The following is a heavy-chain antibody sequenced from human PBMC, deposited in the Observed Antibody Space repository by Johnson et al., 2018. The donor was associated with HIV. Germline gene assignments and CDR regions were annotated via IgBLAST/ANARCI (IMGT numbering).Heavy chain of an antibody. V-gene: IGHV3-30*02. J-gene: IGHJ3*02. D-gene: IGHD1-26*01. CDR3: AKDGGSYAGAFDI. CDR1: GFTFSKYG. CDR2: IWYDGTKK. Sequence: HVQLVESGGGVVQPVGSLRLSCAASGFTFSKYGMHWVRQAPGKGLEWVAIIWYDGTKKYYGDSVKGRFTISRDNSKNTLYLEMNDLRAEDTAVYYCAKDGGSYAGAFDIWGQGTMVTVSS.